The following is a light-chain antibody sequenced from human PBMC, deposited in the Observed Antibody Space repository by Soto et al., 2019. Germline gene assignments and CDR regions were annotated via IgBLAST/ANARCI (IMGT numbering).Light chain of an antibody. CDR1: QSILYSSNNKNY. CDR3: QQYYRFPYT. CDR2: WAS. V-gene: IGKV4-1*01. J-gene: IGKJ2*01. Sequence: DIVMTQSPDSLAVSLGERATINCKSSQSILYSSNNKNYLVWYQQKPGQPPKLLIYWASTRESGVPDRFSGSWSGTAFTLTISDVQAEDVAVYYCQQYYRFPYTFGQGTKLEIK.